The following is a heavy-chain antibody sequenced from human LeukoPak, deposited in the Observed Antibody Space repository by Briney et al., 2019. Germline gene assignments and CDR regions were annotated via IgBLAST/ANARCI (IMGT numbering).Heavy chain of an antibody. CDR3: ARPYYYDSRTDP. J-gene: IGHJ5*02. CDR2: INHSGST. V-gene: IGHV4-34*01. D-gene: IGHD3-22*01. CDR1: GGSFSGYY. Sequence: SETLSLTCAVYGGSFSGYYWSWIRQPPGKGVEWIGEINHSGSTYYNPSLKSRVTISVDTSKNQFSLKLSSVTAADTAVYYCARPYYYDSRTDPWGQGTRVTVSS.